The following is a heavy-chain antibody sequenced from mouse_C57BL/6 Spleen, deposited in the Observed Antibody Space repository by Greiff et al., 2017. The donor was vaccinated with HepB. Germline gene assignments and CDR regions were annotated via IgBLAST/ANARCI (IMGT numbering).Heavy chain of an antibody. CDR2: INPSNGGT. J-gene: IGHJ2*01. CDR1: SYTFTSYW. CDR3: AGDSSGYVTFDY. D-gene: IGHD3-2*02. Sequence: QVQLQQPGTELVKPGASVKLSCKASSYTFTSYWMHWVKQRPGQGLEWIGNINPSNGGTNYNEKFKSKATLTVDKSSSTAYMQLSSLTSEDSAVYYCAGDSSGYVTFDYWGQGTTLTVSS. V-gene: IGHV1-53*01.